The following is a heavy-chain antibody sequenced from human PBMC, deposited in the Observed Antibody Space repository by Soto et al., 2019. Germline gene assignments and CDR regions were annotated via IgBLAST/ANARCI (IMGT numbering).Heavy chain of an antibody. CDR2: ISGGGGST. D-gene: IGHD6-19*01. V-gene: IGHV3-23*01. CDR1: GFTFSSYA. J-gene: IGHJ4*02. CDR3: AKRAAVAVPYFDY. Sequence: GGSLRLSCAASGFTFSSYAMSWVRQAPGKGLEWVSTISGGGGSTYYADSVKGRFTISRDNSKNSLYLQMNSLRAEDTPVYSCAKRAAVAVPYFDYWGQGTLVTVSS.